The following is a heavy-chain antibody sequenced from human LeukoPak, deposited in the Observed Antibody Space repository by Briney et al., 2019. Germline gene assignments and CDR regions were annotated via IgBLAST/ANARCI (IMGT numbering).Heavy chain of an antibody. CDR2: ISGSGDST. V-gene: IGHV3-23*01. J-gene: IGHJ4*02. Sequence: PGGSLRLSCAASGFTFSSYAMSWVRQAPGKGLEWVSAISGSGDSTYYADSVKGRFTISRDNSKNTLYLQMNSLRAEDTAVYYCAKDSLIVGATYFDYWGQGTLVTVSS. D-gene: IGHD1-26*01. CDR1: GFTFSSYA. CDR3: AKDSLIVGATYFDY.